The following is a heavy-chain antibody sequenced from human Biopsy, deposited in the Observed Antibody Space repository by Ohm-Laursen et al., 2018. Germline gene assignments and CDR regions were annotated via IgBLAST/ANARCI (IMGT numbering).Heavy chain of an antibody. J-gene: IGHJ4*02. CDR3: ARRDSLDY. V-gene: IGHV1-46*01. Sequence: SVKVFCKTSGYTFTSYYIHWVRQAPGQGLEWMGVMTPTTTYAQKFQGRLTMTRDTSTSTVYMELSSLRSEDTAVYYCARRDSLDYWGQGTLVTVSS. CDR1: GYTFTSYY. CDR2: MTPTT.